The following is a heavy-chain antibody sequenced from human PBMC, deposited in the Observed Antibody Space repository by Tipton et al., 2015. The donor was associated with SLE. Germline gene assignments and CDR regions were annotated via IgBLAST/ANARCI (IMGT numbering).Heavy chain of an antibody. CDR1: GFSITNYNYN. J-gene: IGHJ5*02. CDR2: IHHTGST. D-gene: IGHD3-22*01. CDR3: ARVWVITATGWFDP. Sequence: TLSLTCTVSGFSITNYNYNWGWIRQSPGKGLEWIGYIHHTGSTSYNPSLKDRVTISVDTSRNQFSLKLSTVTVADTARYYCARVWVITATGWFDPWGRRTLVTVSS. V-gene: IGHV4-31*03.